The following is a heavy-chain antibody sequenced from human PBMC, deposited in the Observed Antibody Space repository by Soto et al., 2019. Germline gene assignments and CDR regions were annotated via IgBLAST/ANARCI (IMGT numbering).Heavy chain of an antibody. D-gene: IGHD6-13*01. Sequence: GASVKVSCKASGYTFTSYYMHWVRQAPGQGLEWMGIINPSGGSTSYAQKFQGRVTMTRDTSTSTVYMELSSLRSEDTAVYYCARDGWRGGAAAGSYYANPTYYYYYGMDVWGQGTTVTVSS. CDR2: INPSGGST. CDR1: GYTFTSYY. J-gene: IGHJ6*02. V-gene: IGHV1-46*01. CDR3: ARDGWRGGAAAGSYYANPTYYYYYGMDV.